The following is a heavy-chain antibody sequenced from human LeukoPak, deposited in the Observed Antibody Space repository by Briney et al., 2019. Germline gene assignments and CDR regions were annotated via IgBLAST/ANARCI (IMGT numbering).Heavy chain of an antibody. V-gene: IGHV4-39*07. CDR3: ARDLYPLYYFDY. CDR1: GGSISSSSYY. J-gene: IGHJ4*02. CDR2: IYYSGST. Sequence: PSETLSLTCTVSGGSISSSSYYWGWIRQPPGKGLEWIGSIYYSGSTYYNPSLKSRVTISVDTSKNQFSLKLSSVTAADTAVYYCARDLYPLYYFDYWGQGTLVTVSS. D-gene: IGHD2-2*01.